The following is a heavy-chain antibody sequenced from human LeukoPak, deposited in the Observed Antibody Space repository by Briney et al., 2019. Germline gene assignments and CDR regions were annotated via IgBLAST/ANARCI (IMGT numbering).Heavy chain of an antibody. CDR1: GFTFSSYE. Sequence: PGGSLRLSXAASGFTFSSYEMNWIRQAPGKGLEWVSYISSSGSTIYYADSVKGRFTISRDNAKNSLYLQMNSLRAEDTAVYYCARDKEYYDFWSGYSRYMDVWGKGTTVTVSS. CDR3: ARDKEYYDFWSGYSRYMDV. J-gene: IGHJ6*03. D-gene: IGHD3-3*01. CDR2: ISSSGSTI. V-gene: IGHV3-48*03.